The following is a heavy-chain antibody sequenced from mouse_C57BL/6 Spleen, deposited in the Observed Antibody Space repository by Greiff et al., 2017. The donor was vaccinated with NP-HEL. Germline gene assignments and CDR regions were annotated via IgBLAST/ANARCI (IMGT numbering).Heavy chain of an antibody. Sequence: EVNVVESGGGLVKPGGSLKLSCAASGFTFSSYAMSWVRQTPEKRLEWVATISDGGSYTYYPDNVKGRFTISRDNAKNNLYLQMSHLKSEDTAMYYCARENYGSSYLDYWGQGTTLTVSS. D-gene: IGHD1-1*01. J-gene: IGHJ2*01. V-gene: IGHV5-4*01. CDR2: ISDGGSYT. CDR3: ARENYGSSYLDY. CDR1: GFTFSSYA.